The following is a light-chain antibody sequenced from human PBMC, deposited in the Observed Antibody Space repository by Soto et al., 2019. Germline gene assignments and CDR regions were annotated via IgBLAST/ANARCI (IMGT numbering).Light chain of an antibody. J-gene: IGKJ1*01. CDR1: QSVSSSY. Sequence: EIALTQSPGTLSLSPGERATLSCRASQSVSSSYLAWYQQKPGQAPRLLIYGASGRATGIPDRISGSGSGTDFTLTISRLEPEDFAVYYCQQYGSSPTWTFGQGTKVEIK. CDR3: QQYGSSPTWT. CDR2: GAS. V-gene: IGKV3-20*01.